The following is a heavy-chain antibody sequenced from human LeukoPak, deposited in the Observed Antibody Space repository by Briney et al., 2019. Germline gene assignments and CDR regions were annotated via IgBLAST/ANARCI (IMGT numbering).Heavy chain of an antibody. D-gene: IGHD1-26*01. V-gene: IGHV3-30-3*01. CDR1: GFTFSSYA. Sequence: GRSLRLSCAASGFTFSSYAMHWVRQAPGKGLEWVAVISYDGSNKYYADSVKGRFTISRDNSKNTLYLQMNSLRAEDTAVYYCARHHVVGSTFDYWGQGTLVTVSS. CDR2: ISYDGSNK. J-gene: IGHJ4*02. CDR3: ARHHVVGSTFDY.